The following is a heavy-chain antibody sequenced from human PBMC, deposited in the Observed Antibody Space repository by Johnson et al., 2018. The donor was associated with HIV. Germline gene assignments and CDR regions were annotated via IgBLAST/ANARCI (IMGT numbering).Heavy chain of an antibody. CDR2: ISYDGSNK. V-gene: IGHV3-30*04. Sequence: QVQFVESGGGVVQPGRSLRLSCAASGFTFSSYAMHWVRQAPGKGLEWVAVISYDGSNKYYADSVKGRFTISRDNSKNTLYLQMNSLRAEDTAVYYCARDYGAYSSGWGRAFDIWGQGTMVTVSS. CDR1: GFTFSSYA. J-gene: IGHJ3*02. CDR3: ARDYGAYSSGWGRAFDI. D-gene: IGHD6-19*01.